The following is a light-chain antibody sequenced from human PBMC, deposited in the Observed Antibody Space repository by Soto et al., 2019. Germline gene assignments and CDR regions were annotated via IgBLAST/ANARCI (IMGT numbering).Light chain of an antibody. Sequence: EIVLTQSPGTLSLSPGEGATLSCRASQSVSTNFFAWYQQKPGQAPRLLIYVASTRATGIPDRFSGSGSGTDFTLTISRLEPEYFAVYYCQQYGRTSWTFGQGTKVEIK. V-gene: IGKV3-20*01. CDR1: QSVSTNF. J-gene: IGKJ1*01. CDR3: QQYGRTSWT. CDR2: VAS.